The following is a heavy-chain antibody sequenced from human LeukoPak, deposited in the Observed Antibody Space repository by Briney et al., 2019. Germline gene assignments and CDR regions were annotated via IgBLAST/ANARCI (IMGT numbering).Heavy chain of an antibody. V-gene: IGHV1-18*01. CDR2: ISAYNGDT. CDR1: GYTYSTYG. Sequence: GASVKVFCKTSGYTYSTYGISWVRQAPGQGLEWMGWISAYNGDTNYAQKLQGRVTMTTDTSTSTAYMELRSLRSDDTAVYYCARGPYCNGVTCYSQYFDYWGQGTLVTVSS. D-gene: IGHD2-15*01. CDR3: ARGPYCNGVTCYSQYFDY. J-gene: IGHJ4*02.